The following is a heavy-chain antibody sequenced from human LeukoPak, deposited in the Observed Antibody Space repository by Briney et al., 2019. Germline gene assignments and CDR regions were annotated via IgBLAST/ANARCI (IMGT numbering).Heavy chain of an antibody. J-gene: IGHJ4*02. CDR1: GYTLTSYY. V-gene: IGHV1-46*01. Sequence: GASVKVSCKASGYTLTSYYLHWVRQAPGQGLEWMAIINPSGGSTSHAQKFQGRVTITADESTSTAYMELSSLRSEDTAVYYCARSSGYSYGLYEYGLYYFDYWGQGTLVTVSS. CDR3: ARSSGYSYGLYEYGLYYFDY. CDR2: INPSGGST. D-gene: IGHD5-18*01.